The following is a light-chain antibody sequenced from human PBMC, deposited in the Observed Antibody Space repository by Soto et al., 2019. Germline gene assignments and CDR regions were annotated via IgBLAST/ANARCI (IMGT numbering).Light chain of an antibody. CDR2: ENN. Sequence: QSVLTQPPSVSAAPGQKVTISCSGSSSNIGNNYISWYQQLPGTAPKLLIFENNKRPSGIPDRFSGSKSGTSATLGITGLQTGDEADYHCGTWDNSLSTWVFGGGTQLTVL. V-gene: IGLV1-51*02. CDR3: GTWDNSLSTWV. J-gene: IGLJ3*02. CDR1: SSNIGNNY.